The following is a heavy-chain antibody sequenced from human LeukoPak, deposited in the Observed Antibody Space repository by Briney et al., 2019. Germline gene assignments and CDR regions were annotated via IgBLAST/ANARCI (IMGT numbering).Heavy chain of an antibody. V-gene: IGHV4-39*01. CDR3: ARLYYYYYMDV. CDR2: IYYSGST. J-gene: IGHJ6*03. CDR1: GGSISSKTYY. Sequence: SETLSLTCTVSGGSISSKTYYWGWIRQPPGKGLEWIGSIYYSGSTYYNPSLKSRVTISVDTSKNQFSLKLSSVTAADTAVYYCARLYYYYYMDVWGKGTTVTVSS.